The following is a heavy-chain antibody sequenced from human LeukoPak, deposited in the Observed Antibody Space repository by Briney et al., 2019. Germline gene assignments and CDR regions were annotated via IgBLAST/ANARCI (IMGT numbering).Heavy chain of an antibody. CDR3: ARVGDIVVVPAAISY. CDR2: INPNSGGT. V-gene: IGHV1-2*02. CDR1: GYTFTGYY. D-gene: IGHD2-2*02. J-gene: IGHJ4*02. Sequence: ASVKVSCKASGYTFTGYYMHWVRQAPGQGLEWMGWINPNSGGTNYAQKLQGRVTMTRDTSISPAYMELSRLRSDDTAVYYCARVGDIVVVPAAISYWGQGTLVTVSS.